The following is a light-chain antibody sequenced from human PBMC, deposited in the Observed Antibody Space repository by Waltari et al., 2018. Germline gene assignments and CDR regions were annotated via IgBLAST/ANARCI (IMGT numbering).Light chain of an antibody. CDR1: SSDVGTYNL. CDR3: CSFAAGSILV. Sequence: QSALTQPASVSGSPGQSITISCTGTSSDVGTYNLVSWYQHHPDKAPKRIIYEGNKRPSGVSNRFSGPKSGNTASLTISGLQAEDEADYYCCSFAAGSILVFGGGTKLTVL. J-gene: IGLJ3*02. CDR2: EGN. V-gene: IGLV2-23*01.